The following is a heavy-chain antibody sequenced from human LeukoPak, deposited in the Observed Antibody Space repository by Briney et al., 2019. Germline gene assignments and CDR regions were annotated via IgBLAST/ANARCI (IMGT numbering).Heavy chain of an antibody. CDR1: GGSINSYC. CDR3: AGGHCTTTTCNSYYGMDV. CDR2: ISFSGST. D-gene: IGHD2-2*01. J-gene: IGHJ6*02. Sequence: SETLSLTCTVSGGSINSYCWNWIRQPAGKGLEWIGHISFSGSTNSNPSLRSRVTMSVDTSKNQLSLRLNSVTAADTAVYYCAGGHCTTTTCNSYYGMDVWGQGTTVTVSS. V-gene: IGHV4-4*07.